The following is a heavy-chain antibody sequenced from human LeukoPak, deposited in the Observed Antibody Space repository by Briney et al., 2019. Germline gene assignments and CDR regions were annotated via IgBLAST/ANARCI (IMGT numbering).Heavy chain of an antibody. J-gene: IGHJ4*02. CDR1: GFTFSSYA. CDR3: ARQAAAGPFDY. D-gene: IGHD6-13*01. Sequence: GGSLRLSCAASGFTFSSYAMHWDRQAPGKGLEWVAVISYDGSNKYYADSVKGRFTISRDNSKNTLYLQMNSLRAEDTAVYYCARQAAAGPFDYWGQGTLVTVSS. V-gene: IGHV3-30-3*01. CDR2: ISYDGSNK.